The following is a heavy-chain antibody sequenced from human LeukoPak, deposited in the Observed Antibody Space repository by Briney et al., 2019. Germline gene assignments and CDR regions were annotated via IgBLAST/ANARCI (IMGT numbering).Heavy chain of an antibody. CDR1: GGSISGSY. CDR2: MYNSGST. J-gene: IGHJ4*02. Sequence: SETLSLTCTVSGGSISGSYWSWIRQPPGKGLEWIAYMYNSGSTNYNPSLKSRVTISIDTSKNQFSLKLSSLTAADTAIYYCARGIESYGDYGYWGEGILVTVSS. D-gene: IGHD4-17*01. CDR3: ARGIESYGDYGY. V-gene: IGHV4-59*01.